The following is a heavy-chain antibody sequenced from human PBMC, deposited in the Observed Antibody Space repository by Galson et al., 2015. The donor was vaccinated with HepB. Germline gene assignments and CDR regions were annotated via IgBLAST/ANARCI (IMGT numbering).Heavy chain of an antibody. CDR2: IYNSGDT. D-gene: IGHD5-24*01. J-gene: IGHJ3*02. CDR1: GDSISAYD. Sequence: LSLTCNVSGDSISAYDWNWIRQPPGKGLEWIGHIYNSGDTNYNLSLKSRVTISVDTSKNQFSLGLSSVTVADTAVYYCARDSRMGAFDIWGQGTMVTVSS. CDR3: ARDSRMGAFDI. V-gene: IGHV4-59*01.